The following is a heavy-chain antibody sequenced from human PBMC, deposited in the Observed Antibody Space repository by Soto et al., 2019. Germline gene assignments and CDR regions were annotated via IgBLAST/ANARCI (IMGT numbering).Heavy chain of an antibody. CDR1: GVTFKTYG. CDR2: XDNDGXFT. J-gene: IGHJ5*02. D-gene: IGHD3-16*01. Sequence: XXSLRLSCIASGVTFKTYGMHWVRQTPEKGRVWVANXDNDGXFTTHEDSVKXXFTISRDXXKNKIYLQLNSLRAEDTAVYYCVRDDFGLRINHWGLGTLATVSS. CDR3: VRDDFGLRINH. V-gene: IGHV3-74*01.